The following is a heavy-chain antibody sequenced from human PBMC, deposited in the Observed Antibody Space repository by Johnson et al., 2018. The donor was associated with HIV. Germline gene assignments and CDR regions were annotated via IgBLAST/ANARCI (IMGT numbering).Heavy chain of an antibody. J-gene: IGHJ3*02. Sequence: VQLVESGGGLVQPGGSLRLSCAASGFTFDDYGMSWVRQAPGKGLEWVSGISWNSGTIGYADSVKGRFTISRDNAKNSLYLQMNSLRAEDTALYYCAKEEAVTNAFDIWGQGTMVSVSS. CDR3: AKEEAVTNAFDI. V-gene: IGHV3-9*01. CDR1: GFTFDDYG. CDR2: ISWNSGTI. D-gene: IGHD6-19*01.